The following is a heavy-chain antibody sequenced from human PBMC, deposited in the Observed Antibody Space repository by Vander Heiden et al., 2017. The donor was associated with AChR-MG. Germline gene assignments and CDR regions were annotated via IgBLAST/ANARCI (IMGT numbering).Heavy chain of an antibody. V-gene: IGHV3-30*03. CDR3: ATPHYYDSSGALDY. Sequence: QVQLVESGGGVVQPGRSLRLSCADSGFTFGSYGMHWVRQAPGKGLEWVAVISYDGSNKYYADSGKGRFTISRDNSKNTLYLQMNSLRAEDTAVYYCATPHYYDSSGALDYWGQGTLVTVSS. CDR1: GFTFGSYG. J-gene: IGHJ4*02. D-gene: IGHD3-22*01. CDR2: ISYDGSNK.